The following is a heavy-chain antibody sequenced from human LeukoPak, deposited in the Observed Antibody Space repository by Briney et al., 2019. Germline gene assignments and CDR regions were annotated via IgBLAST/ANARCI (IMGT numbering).Heavy chain of an antibody. CDR1: GGSISSYY. CDR2: IYYSGST. V-gene: IGHV4-59*01. CDR3: ARAVTGYWFDP. Sequence: SETLSLTCTVSGGSISSYYWSWIRQPPGKGLEWIGYIYYSGSTNYNPSVKSRVTISVDTSKNQFSLKLSSVTAADTAVYYCARAVTGYWFDPWGQGTLVTVSS. D-gene: IGHD4-17*01. J-gene: IGHJ5*02.